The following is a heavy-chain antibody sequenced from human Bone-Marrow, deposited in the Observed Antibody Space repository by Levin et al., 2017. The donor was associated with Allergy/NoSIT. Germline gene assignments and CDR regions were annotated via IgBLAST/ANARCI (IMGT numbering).Heavy chain of an antibody. D-gene: IGHD3-10*01. V-gene: IGHV3-23*01. CDR1: GLTFSSYA. Sequence: GGSLRLSCAASGLTFSSYAVNWVRRAPGKGLEWVSVISGSGGSTFYADSVKGRFTISRDNSKNTLYLQMNSLRVDDTAIYHCARDRSGSYFWFWGQGALVTVSS. CDR3: ARDRSGSYFWF. CDR2: ISGSGGST. J-gene: IGHJ4*02.